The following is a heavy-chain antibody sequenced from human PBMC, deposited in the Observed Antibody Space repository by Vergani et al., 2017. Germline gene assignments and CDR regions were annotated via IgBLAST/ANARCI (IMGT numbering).Heavy chain of an antibody. CDR1: GYSFTSYW. J-gene: IGHJ6*03. D-gene: IGHD2-2*01. CDR3: ARHAKRGCSSTSCYLDYYYYMDV. Sequence: EVQLVQSGAEVKKPGESLKISCKGSGYSFTSYWIGWVRQMPGKGLEWMGIIYPGDTATRYSPSFQGQVTISADKSISTAYLQWSSLKASDTAMYYCARHAKRGCSSTSCYLDYYYYMDVWGKGTTVTVSS. CDR2: IYPGDTAT. V-gene: IGHV5-51*01.